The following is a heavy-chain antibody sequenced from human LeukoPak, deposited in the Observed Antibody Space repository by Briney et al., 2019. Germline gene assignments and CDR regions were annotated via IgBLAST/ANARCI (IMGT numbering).Heavy chain of an antibody. V-gene: IGHV1-69*04. CDR2: IIPILGIA. Sequence: ASVKVSCKASGGTFSSYAISWVRQAPGQGLEWMGRIIPILGIANYAQKFQGRVTITADKSTSTAYMELSSLRSEDTAVYYCASDPLKPGIAYDYWGQGTLVTVSS. D-gene: IGHD6-13*01. CDR3: ASDPLKPGIAYDY. CDR1: GGTFSSYA. J-gene: IGHJ4*02.